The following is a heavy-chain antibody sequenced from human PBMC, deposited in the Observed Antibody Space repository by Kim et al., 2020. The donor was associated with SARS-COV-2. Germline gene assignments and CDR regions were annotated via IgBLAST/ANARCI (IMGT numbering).Heavy chain of an antibody. D-gene: IGHD2-15*01. J-gene: IGHJ6*03. Sequence: GGSLRLSCSASGFIFGDHGMSWVRQAPGKGLEWVSFIRSNTYGGTTEYAASVKGRFTISRDDSKSIAYLQMHSLKTDDTAVYYCTREGGSTGTTNNRWYYIDVWGKRTTVTVSS. CDR2: IRSNTYGGTT. CDR1: GFIFGDHG. V-gene: IGHV3-49*04. CDR3: TREGGSTGTTNNRWYYIDV.